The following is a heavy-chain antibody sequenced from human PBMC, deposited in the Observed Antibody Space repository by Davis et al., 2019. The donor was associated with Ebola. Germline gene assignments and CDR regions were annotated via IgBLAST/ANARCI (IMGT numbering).Heavy chain of an antibody. V-gene: IGHV1-3*01. Sequence: ASVKVSCKASGYTFINYGIHWLRQAPGQRFEWMGWINAGSGDTRYSQKFQGRVTITRDTSASTAYMELSSLRPEDTAVYYCARDGFTLVVVAVAISDDWGQGTPVTVAS. D-gene: IGHD2-2*01. CDR2: INAGSGDT. J-gene: IGHJ4*02. CDR1: GYTFINYG. CDR3: ARDGFTLVVVAVAISDD.